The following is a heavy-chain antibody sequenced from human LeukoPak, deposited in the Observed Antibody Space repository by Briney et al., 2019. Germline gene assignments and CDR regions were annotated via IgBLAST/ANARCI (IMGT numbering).Heavy chain of an antibody. CDR3: ARDGPTYYYDNSGYYFAY. D-gene: IGHD3-22*01. V-gene: IGHV4-4*07. J-gene: IGHJ4*02. CDR1: GDSISSYY. CDR2: INTSGST. Sequence: SETLSLTCIVSGDSISSYYWTWIRQPAGKGLEWIGRINTSGSTNYNPSLRSRVTISIDTSKNQFSLKLSSVTAADTAVYYCARDGPTYYYDNSGYYFAYWGQGTLVSVSS.